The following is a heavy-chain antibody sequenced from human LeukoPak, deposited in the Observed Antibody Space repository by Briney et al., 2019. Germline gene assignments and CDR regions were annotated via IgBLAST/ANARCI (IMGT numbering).Heavy chain of an antibody. CDR2: IYTSGST. J-gene: IGHJ6*02. CDR1: GGSFSNYY. V-gene: IGHV4-4*07. D-gene: IGHD1-14*01. CDR3: ARQPPQYYGMDV. Sequence: SETLSLTCSVSGGSFSNYYWSWIRQPAGKGLEWIGRIYTSGSTNYNPSLKSRVTMSVDTSNNQSSLKLTSVTAADMAVYYCARQPPQYYGMDVWGQGTTVTVSS.